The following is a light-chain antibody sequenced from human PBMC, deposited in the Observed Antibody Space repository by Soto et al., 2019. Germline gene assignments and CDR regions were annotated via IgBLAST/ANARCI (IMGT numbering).Light chain of an antibody. CDR2: GAS. V-gene: IGKV3-15*01. Sequence: EIVMTQSPATLSVSPGERATLSCRASQSVSSNLAWYQQKPGQPPRLLIYGASTRATGIPARFSGSGSGTEFTLTISSLQSGDFAVYYCQQYNNWPPLTFGGGTKVDIK. J-gene: IGKJ4*01. CDR3: QQYNNWPPLT. CDR1: QSVSSN.